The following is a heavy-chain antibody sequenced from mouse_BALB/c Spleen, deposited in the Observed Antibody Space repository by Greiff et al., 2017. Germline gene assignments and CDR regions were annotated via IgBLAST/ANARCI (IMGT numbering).Heavy chain of an antibody. V-gene: IGHV1-15*01. CDR1: GYTFTDYE. J-gene: IGHJ4*01. Sequence: QVQLQQSGAELVRPGASVKLSCKASGYTFTDYEMHWVKQTPVQGLEWIGAIHPGSGGTAYNQKVKGKATLTADKSSSTAYMELSGLTSEDYAVDYCSRGSNYGADAMDYWGQGTSVTVSS. D-gene: IGHD2-5*01. CDR2: IHPGSGGT. CDR3: SRGSNYGADAMDY.